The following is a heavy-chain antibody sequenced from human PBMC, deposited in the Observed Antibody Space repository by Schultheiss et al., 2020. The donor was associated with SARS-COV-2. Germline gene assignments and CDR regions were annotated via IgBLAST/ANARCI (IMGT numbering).Heavy chain of an antibody. V-gene: IGHV3-48*02. CDR2: ISSSSSTI. D-gene: IGHD1-26*01. J-gene: IGHJ6*02. Sequence: GGSLRLSCAASGFTFSSYGMNWVRQAPGKGLEWVSYISSSSSTIYYADSVKGRFTISRDNAKNSLYLQMNSLRDEDTAVYYCARDSLSGSYPGYYYYGMDVWGQGTTVTVSS. CDR3: ARDSLSGSYPGYYYYGMDV. CDR1: GFTFSSYG.